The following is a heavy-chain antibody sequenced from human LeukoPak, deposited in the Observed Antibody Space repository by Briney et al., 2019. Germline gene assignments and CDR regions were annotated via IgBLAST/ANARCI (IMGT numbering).Heavy chain of an antibody. CDR3: ARRKISKEFDY. Sequence: GESLKISCKGSGYSFTSYWIGWVRQMPGKGLEWMGIIYPGDSDTGYSPSFQGQVTVSADTSLNTAYLQWGSLKASDTAMYYCARRKISKEFDYWGQGTLVTVSS. J-gene: IGHJ4*02. V-gene: IGHV5-51*01. D-gene: IGHD2-2*01. CDR1: GYSFTSYW. CDR2: IYPGDSDT.